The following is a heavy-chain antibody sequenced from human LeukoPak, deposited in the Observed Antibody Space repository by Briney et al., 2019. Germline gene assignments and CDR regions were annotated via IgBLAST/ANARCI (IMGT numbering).Heavy chain of an antibody. D-gene: IGHD6-13*01. Sequence: GASVTVSCKTSGGTFLSHTFSWVRQAPGQGLEWMGRIIPILGIANYAQKFQGRVTITADKSTSTAYMELSSLRSEDTAVYYCAEALTIAAAGTFDDDAFDIWGQGTMVTVSS. J-gene: IGHJ3*02. CDR2: IIPILGIA. CDR3: AEALTIAAAGTFDDDAFDI. CDR1: GGTFLSHT. V-gene: IGHV1-69*02.